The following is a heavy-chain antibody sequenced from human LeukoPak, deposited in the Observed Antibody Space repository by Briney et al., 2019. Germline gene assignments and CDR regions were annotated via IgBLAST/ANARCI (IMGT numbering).Heavy chain of an antibody. Sequence: PGRPLRLSCAASGFTFSSYGIHWVRQAPEKGLEGVAVIWYDGRKIYYADSVKGRFSISRDNSENTLYLRMNSLRAEDTAIYYCAKEKGGDSFFTGFDYWGQGTLVTVSS. V-gene: IGHV3-33*06. D-gene: IGHD2-21*01. J-gene: IGHJ4*02. CDR1: GFTFSSYG. CDR3: AKEKGGDSFFTGFDY. CDR2: IWYDGRKI.